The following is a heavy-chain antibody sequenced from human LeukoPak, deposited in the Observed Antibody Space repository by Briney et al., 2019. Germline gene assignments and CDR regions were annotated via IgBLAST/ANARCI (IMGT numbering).Heavy chain of an antibody. D-gene: IGHD3-22*01. CDR3: ARGSGDVSGYYL. V-gene: IGHV3-7*04. CDR2: IKEDGSEK. J-gene: IGHJ1*01. Sequence: GGSLRLSCVASGFTLNRYSMSWVRQAPGKGLEWVANIKEDGSEKNYVDSVKGRLTISRDNTKHSLYLQMNSLRPEDTAVYYCARGSGDVSGYYLWGQGTLVTVSS. CDR1: GFTLNRYS.